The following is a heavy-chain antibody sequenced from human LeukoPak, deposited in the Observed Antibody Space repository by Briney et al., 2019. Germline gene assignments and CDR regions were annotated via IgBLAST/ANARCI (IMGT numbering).Heavy chain of an antibody. CDR1: GGTFSSYA. CDR2: IIPIFGTA. V-gene: IGHV1-69*13. J-gene: IGHJ4*02. Sequence: AASVKVSCKASGGTFSSYAISWVRQAPGQGLEWMGGIIPIFGTANYAQKFQGRVTITADESTSTAYMELSSLRSEDTAVYYCARVAGAQADVLDYWGQGTLVTVSS. CDR3: ARVAGAQADVLDY. D-gene: IGHD1-26*01.